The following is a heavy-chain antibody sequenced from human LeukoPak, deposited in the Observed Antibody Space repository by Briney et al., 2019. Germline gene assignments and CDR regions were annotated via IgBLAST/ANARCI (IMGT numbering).Heavy chain of an antibody. CDR3: ARGNYDILTGYPWGLDY. Sequence: SETLSLTCTVSGGYISSYYWSWIRQPPGEGLEWIGYIYYSGSTNYNPSLKSRVTISVDTSKNQFSLKLSSVTAADTAVYYCARGNYDILTGYPWGLDYWGQGTLVTVSS. J-gene: IGHJ4*02. CDR2: IYYSGST. V-gene: IGHV4-59*12. D-gene: IGHD3-9*01. CDR1: GGYISSYY.